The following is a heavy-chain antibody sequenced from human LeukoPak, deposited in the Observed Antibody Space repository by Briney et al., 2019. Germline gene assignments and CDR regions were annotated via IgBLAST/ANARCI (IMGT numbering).Heavy chain of an antibody. D-gene: IGHD2-2*01. J-gene: IGHJ4*02. CDR3: ARVGSTPAKFDH. CDR1: GVSFGRYS. V-gene: IGHV4-34*01. CDR2: INFSGYT. Sequence: PSETLSLTCAVSGVSFGRYSWTWIRQSPGKGLECIGEINFSGYTKYNPSPKSRVTMSVDTSKNQFSLKLASVTAADTAIYFCARVGSTPAKFDHWGQGTLVTVSS.